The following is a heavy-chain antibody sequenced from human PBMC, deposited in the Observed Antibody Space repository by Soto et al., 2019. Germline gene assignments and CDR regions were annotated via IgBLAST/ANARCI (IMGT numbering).Heavy chain of an antibody. D-gene: IGHD3-3*01. Sequence: QVQLQESGPGLVKPSQTLSLTCSVSGGSITSGGYSWTWIRHQPGKALQWIGYVFDSGKTYYNPSLKGRLTISVDTAKNLFSLELSSVTAADTAVYFSARGSGYYRNFDSWGQGTLVSVSS. CDR2: VFDSGKT. CDR3: ARGSGYYRNFDS. J-gene: IGHJ4*02. CDR1: GGSITSGGYS. V-gene: IGHV4-31*02.